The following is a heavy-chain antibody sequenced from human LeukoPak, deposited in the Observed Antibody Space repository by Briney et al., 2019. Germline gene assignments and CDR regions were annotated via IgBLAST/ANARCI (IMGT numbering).Heavy chain of an antibody. V-gene: IGHV3-11*06. Sequence: PGGSLRLSCAASGFTFSDYYMSWIRQAPGKGLEWVSYISSSSSYTNYADSVKGRFTISRDNAKKSPYLQMNSLRAEDTAVYYCARESTVVVTATDAFDIWGQGTMVTVSS. CDR3: ARESTVVVTATDAFDI. CDR1: GFTFSDYY. CDR2: ISSSSSYT. D-gene: IGHD2-21*02. J-gene: IGHJ3*02.